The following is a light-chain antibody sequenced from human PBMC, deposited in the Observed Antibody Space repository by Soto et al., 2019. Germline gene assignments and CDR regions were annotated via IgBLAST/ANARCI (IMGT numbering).Light chain of an antibody. V-gene: IGLV2-11*01. Sequence: QSALTQPRSVSGSPGQSVTISCTGTSSDVGRYNCVSWYQQHPGKAPKLITYEVTKRPSGVPDRFSGSKSGNTASLTISGLQAEDEADYYCCSYAGSYTHVFGTGTKLSVL. CDR3: CSYAGSYTHV. CDR2: EVT. J-gene: IGLJ1*01. CDR1: SSDVGRYNC.